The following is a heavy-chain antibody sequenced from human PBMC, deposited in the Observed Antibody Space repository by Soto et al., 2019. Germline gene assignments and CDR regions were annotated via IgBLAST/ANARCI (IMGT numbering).Heavy chain of an antibody. CDR1: GESFSGYY. D-gene: IGHD4-17*01. CDR3: ARPMTALTTSLAY. CDR2: INHSGST. Sequence: QVQLQQWGAGLLKPSETLSLTCAVYGESFSGYYWTWIRQPPGKGLEWIGEINHSGSTNYNVSLKSRVTISVDTSKNQFSLKMNSVTAADTAVYYCARPMTALTTSLAYWGQGTLVTVSS. J-gene: IGHJ4*02. V-gene: IGHV4-34*01.